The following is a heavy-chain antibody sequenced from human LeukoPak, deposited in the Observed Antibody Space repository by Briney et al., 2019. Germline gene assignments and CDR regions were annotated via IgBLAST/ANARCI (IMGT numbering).Heavy chain of an antibody. J-gene: IGHJ1*01. Sequence: PGGSLRLSCAASGFTFSSYAMHWVRQAPGKGLEWVVVISYDGSNKYYADSVKGRFTISRDLSTNTLYLQMNSLTTEDTAMYFCARRPVAAEYFQHWGQGTLVTVSS. V-gene: IGHV3-30-3*01. D-gene: IGHD6-25*01. CDR3: ARRPVAAEYFQH. CDR2: ISYDGSNK. CDR1: GFTFSSYA.